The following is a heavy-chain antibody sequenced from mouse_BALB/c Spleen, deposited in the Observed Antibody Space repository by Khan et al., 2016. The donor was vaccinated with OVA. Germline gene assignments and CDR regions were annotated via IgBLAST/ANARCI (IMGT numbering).Heavy chain of an antibody. CDR3: ARLTTGYAMDY. V-gene: IGHV1-4*01. CDR2: INPSSGYT. J-gene: IGHJ4*01. Sequence: QVQLQQSGAELARPGASVKMSCKASGYTFTSYTMHWVKQRPGQGLEWIGYINPSSGYTNYNQKFKDKATLTADKSSSTAYMQLSSLTSEDSAVXYCARLTTGYAMDYWGKGTSVNVSS. CDR1: GYTFTSYT. D-gene: IGHD2-12*01.